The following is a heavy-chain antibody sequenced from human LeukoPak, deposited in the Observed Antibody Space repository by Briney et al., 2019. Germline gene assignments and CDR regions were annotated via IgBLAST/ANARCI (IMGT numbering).Heavy chain of an antibody. D-gene: IGHD4-17*01. V-gene: IGHV3-23*01. CDR1: GFPFSSYA. CDR3: AKDAGEYEDWYFDL. J-gene: IGHJ2*01. CDR2: ISGSGGST. Sequence: GGSLGLSWAASGFPFSSYAMIWVRQAPGKGLEWVSGISGSGGSTYYADSVKGRFTMSRDNPKNTVYLQMNSLRAEDTAVYYCAKDAGEYEDWYFDLWVRGTLVTVSA.